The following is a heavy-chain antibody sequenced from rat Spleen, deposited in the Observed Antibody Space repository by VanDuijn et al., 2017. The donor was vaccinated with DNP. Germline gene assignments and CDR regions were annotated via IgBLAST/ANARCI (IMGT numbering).Heavy chain of an antibody. CDR1: GFTFSDYY. CDR3: TRGAGSPYWSFDF. Sequence: EVQLVESGGGLVQPGRSLKLSCAASGFTFSDYYMAWVRQAPTKGLEWVAYISYDGGIYYSGSVKGRFTISRDNAKNTLYLQMNSLRSEDTATYYCTRGAGSPYWSFDFWGPGTVVTVSS. J-gene: IGHJ1*01. D-gene: IGHD5-1*01. V-gene: IGHV5-20*01. CDR2: ISYDGGI.